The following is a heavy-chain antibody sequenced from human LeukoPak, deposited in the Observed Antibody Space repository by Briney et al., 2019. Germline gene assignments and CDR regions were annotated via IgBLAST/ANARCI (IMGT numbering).Heavy chain of an antibody. CDR3: ASLTPVTTSDY. Sequence: KPSQTLSLTCAVYGGSFNDYYWSWIRQSPGKGLEWIGEINHSGSTNYNPSLKSRVTISVDTSKNQFSLRLSSVTAVDTAVYYCASLTPVTTSDYWGQGTLVTVSS. D-gene: IGHD4-17*01. CDR2: INHSGST. J-gene: IGHJ4*02. CDR1: GGSFNDYY. V-gene: IGHV4-34*01.